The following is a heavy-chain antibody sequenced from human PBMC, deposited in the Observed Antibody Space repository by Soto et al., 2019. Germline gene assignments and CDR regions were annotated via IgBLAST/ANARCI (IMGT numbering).Heavy chain of an antibody. D-gene: IGHD6-13*01. CDR2: INHSGST. V-gene: IGHV4-34*01. J-gene: IGHJ4*02. CDR1: GGSFSGYY. CDR3: ARVPGIAAAGTTAFDY. Sequence: SETLSLTCAVYGGSFSGYYWSWIRQPPGKGLEWIGEINHSGSTNYNPSLKSRVTISVDTSKNQFSLKLSSVTAADTAVYYCARVPGIAAAGTTAFDYWGQGTLVTVSS.